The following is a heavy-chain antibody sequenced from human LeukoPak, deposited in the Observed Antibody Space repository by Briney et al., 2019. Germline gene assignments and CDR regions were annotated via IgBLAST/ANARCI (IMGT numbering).Heavy chain of an antibody. D-gene: IGHD2-2*02. CDR3: AKSPHIDVVVPAAIYFDY. CDR1: GFTFNTSN. J-gene: IGHJ4*02. V-gene: IGHV3-48*01. CDR2: ISSSGRTI. Sequence: SGGSLRLSCAASGFTFNTSNMNWVRQAPGKGLEWISYISSSGRTIYYADSVKGRFTISRDNSKNTLYLQMNSLRAEDTAVYYCAKSPHIDVVVPAAIYFDYWGQGTLVTVSS.